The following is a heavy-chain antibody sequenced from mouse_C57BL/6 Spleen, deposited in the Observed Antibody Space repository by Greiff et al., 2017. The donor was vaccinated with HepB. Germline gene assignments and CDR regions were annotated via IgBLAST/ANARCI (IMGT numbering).Heavy chain of an antibody. CDR3: ARRGALTGGGFVYSTIDS. V-gene: IGHV1-50*01. D-gene: IGHD4-1*01. CDR2: IDHSDSYT. CDR1: GYTFTSYW. J-gene: IGHJ4*01. Sequence: QVQLQQPGAELVKPGASVKLSCKASGYTFTSYWMQWVKQRPGQGLEWIGEIDHSDSYTNYNQKFKGKATLTVDTSSSTAYMQLSSLTSEDSAVYYCARRGALTGGGFVYSTIDSWGEGTSDTVSS.